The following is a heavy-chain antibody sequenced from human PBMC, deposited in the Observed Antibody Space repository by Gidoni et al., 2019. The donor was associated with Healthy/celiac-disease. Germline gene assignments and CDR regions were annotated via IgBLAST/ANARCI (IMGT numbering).Heavy chain of an antibody. Sequence: EVQLVESGGGLVKPGGSLRLSCAASGFTFSSYSMNWVRQAPGKGLEWVSSISSSSSYIYYADSVKGRFTISRDNAKNSLYLQMNSLRAEDTAVYYCAREMATHYYFDYWGQGTLVTVSS. CDR2: ISSSSSYI. CDR3: AREMATHYYFDY. J-gene: IGHJ4*02. D-gene: IGHD5-12*01. V-gene: IGHV3-21*01. CDR1: GFTFSSYS.